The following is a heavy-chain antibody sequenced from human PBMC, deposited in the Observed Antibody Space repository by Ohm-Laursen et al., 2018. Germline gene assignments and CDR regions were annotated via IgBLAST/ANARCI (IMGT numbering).Heavy chain of an antibody. V-gene: IGHV4-31*03. CDR1: GGSISRGGYY. CDR3: ARGLSRIPLGY. D-gene: IGHD1-14*01. J-gene: IGHJ4*02. CDR2: IYYSGST. Sequence: TLSLTCIVSGGSISRGGYYWSSIRQPPGKGLEWIGYIYYSGSTYYNPSLKSRVTISVDTSKNQFYLKLSSVTAADTAVYYCARGLSRIPLGYWGQGTLVTVSA.